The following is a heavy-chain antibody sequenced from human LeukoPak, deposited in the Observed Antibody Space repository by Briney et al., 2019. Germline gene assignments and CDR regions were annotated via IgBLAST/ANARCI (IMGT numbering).Heavy chain of an antibody. J-gene: IGHJ4*02. CDR3: AKDRTNSGCTIDPY. Sequence: GGSLRLSCAASGFTFSTFAMSWVRQAPGKGLEWVSTISGRGSTYYADSVKGRFTISRDDSKNTVYLQMSSLRAEDTAVYYCAKDRTNSGCTIDPYWGQGTLVTVSS. CDR2: ISGRGST. V-gene: IGHV3-23*01. D-gene: IGHD5-12*01. CDR1: GFTFSTFA.